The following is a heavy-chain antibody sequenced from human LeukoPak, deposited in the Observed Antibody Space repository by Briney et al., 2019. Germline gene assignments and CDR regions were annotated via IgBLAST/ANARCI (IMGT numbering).Heavy chain of an antibody. CDR3: ARGGLYYYGSGKNWFDP. D-gene: IGHD3-10*01. CDR1: GGSFSGYY. Sequence: PSETLSLTCAVYGGSFSGYYWSWIRQPPGKGLEWIGEINHSGSTNYNPSLKSRVTISVDTSKNQFSLKLSSVTAADTAVYYCARGGLYYYGSGKNWFDPWGQGTLVTVSS. J-gene: IGHJ5*02. V-gene: IGHV4-34*01. CDR2: INHSGST.